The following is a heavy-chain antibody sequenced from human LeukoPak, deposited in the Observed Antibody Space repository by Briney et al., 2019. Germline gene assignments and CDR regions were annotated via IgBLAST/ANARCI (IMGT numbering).Heavy chain of an antibody. Sequence: GGSLRLSCAASGFTFSSYAMHWVRQAPGKGLEYVSAISSNGGSTYYANSVKGRFTISRDNSKNTLYLQMGSLRAEDMAVYYCAREGEGGDSLDYWGQGTLVTVSS. CDR3: AREGEGGDSLDY. V-gene: IGHV3-64*01. CDR1: GFTFSSYA. J-gene: IGHJ4*02. D-gene: IGHD3-16*01. CDR2: ISSNGGST.